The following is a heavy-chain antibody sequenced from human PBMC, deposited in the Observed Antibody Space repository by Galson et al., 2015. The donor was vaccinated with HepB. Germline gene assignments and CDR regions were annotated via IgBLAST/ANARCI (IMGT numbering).Heavy chain of an antibody. V-gene: IGHV2-70*04. CDR2: IDWDGKK. Sequence: PALVKPTQTLTLTCSCSGFSLTTSAMRVSWIRQPPGKALEWLARIDWDGKKFYSTSLRTRLTISKDTSKNQVGLTMTDMDPVDTATYFCARTSGYNYGDYYYYGMDVWGQGPRSPSP. D-gene: IGHD5-18*01. CDR1: GFSLTTSAMR. CDR3: ARTSGYNYGDYYYYGMDV. J-gene: IGHJ6*02.